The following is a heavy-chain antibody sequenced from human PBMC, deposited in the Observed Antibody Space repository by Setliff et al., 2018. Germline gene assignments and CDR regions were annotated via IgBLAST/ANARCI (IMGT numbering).Heavy chain of an antibody. V-gene: IGHV3-20*04. CDR2: VEWNGGGT. J-gene: IGHJ5*02. CDR1: GFTFADYG. Sequence: PGESLKISCVASGFTFADYGLNWVRQGPGKGLEWVSGVEWNGGGTSYADSVKGRFTIFRDNSKNTLYLQMSSLRPDDTAMYYCARDQFRNSGGLYSWGQGTLVTV. D-gene: IGHD1-7*01. CDR3: ARDQFRNSGGLYS.